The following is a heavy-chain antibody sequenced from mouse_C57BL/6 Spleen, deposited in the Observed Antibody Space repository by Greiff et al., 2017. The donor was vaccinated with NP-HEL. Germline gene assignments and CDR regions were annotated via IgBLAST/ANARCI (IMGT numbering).Heavy chain of an antibody. Sequence: QVQLQQSGPELVKPGASVKISCKASGYAFSSSWMNWVKQRPGKGLEWIGRIYPGDGDTNYNGKFKGKATLTADKSSSTAYMQLSSLTSEDSAVYFCARGVYYGSRGGSMDYWGQGTSVTVSS. CDR2: IYPGDGDT. D-gene: IGHD1-1*01. CDR3: ARGVYYGSRGGSMDY. J-gene: IGHJ4*01. CDR1: GYAFSSSW. V-gene: IGHV1-82*01.